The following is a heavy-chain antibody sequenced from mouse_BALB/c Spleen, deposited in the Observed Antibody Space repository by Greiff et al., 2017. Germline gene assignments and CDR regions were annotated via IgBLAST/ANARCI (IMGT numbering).Heavy chain of an antibody. V-gene: IGHV14-3*02. Sequence: VHVKQSGAELVKPGASVKLSCTASGYNIKDTYMHWVKQRPEQGLEWIGRIDPANGNTKYDPKFQGKATITADTSSNTAYLQLSSLTSEDTAVYYCARDTVVADYWGQGTTLTVSS. CDR3: ARDTVVADY. D-gene: IGHD1-1*01. CDR1: GYNIKDTY. J-gene: IGHJ2*01. CDR2: IDPANGNT.